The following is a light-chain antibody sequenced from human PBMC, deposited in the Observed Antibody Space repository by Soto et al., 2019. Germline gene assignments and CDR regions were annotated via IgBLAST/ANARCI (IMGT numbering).Light chain of an antibody. V-gene: IGKV1-33*01. J-gene: IGKJ3*01. Sequence: DIQMTQSPSSLSASVGDRVTITCQASQDISNYLNWYQQKPGKAPKLLIYVASNLETGVPSRFSGSGSGTEFTFTISSLQPEDIATYYCQQYDNLPFTFGLGTKVEIK. CDR1: QDISNY. CDR3: QQYDNLPFT. CDR2: VAS.